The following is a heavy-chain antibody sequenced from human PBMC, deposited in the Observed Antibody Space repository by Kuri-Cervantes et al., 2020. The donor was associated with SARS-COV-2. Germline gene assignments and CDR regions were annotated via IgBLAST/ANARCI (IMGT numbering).Heavy chain of an antibody. V-gene: IGHV3-11*01. CDR1: GFTFSDYY. CDR3: AKAGGWYSSFFDY. J-gene: IGHJ4*02. Sequence: LSLTCAASGFTFSDYYMSWIRQAPGKGLEGVSYISSSGSTIYYADSVKGRFTISRDNAKNTLYLQMNSLRAEDTAVYYCAKAGGWYSSFFDYWGQGTLVTVSS. D-gene: IGHD6-19*01. CDR2: ISSSGSTI.